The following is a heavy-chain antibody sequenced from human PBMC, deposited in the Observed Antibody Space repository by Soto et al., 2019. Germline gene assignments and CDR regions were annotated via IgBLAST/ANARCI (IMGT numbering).Heavy chain of an antibody. D-gene: IGHD4-4*01. J-gene: IGHJ6*02. CDR3: AADPVTKYYYYGMDV. Sequence: SVKVSCKASGFTFTSSAVQWVRQARGQRLEWIGWIVVGSGNTNYAQKFQERVTITRDMSTSAAYMELSSLRSEDTAVYYCAADPVTKYYYYGMDVWGQGTTVTVSS. V-gene: IGHV1-58*01. CDR2: IVVGSGNT. CDR1: GFTFTSSA.